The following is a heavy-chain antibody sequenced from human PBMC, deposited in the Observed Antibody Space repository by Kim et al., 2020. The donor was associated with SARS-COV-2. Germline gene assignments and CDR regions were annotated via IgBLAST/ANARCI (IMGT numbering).Heavy chain of an antibody. Sequence: SETLSLTCAVYGGSFSGYYWSWIRQPPGKGLEWIGEINHSGSTNYSPSLKSRVTISVDTYKNQFSLRLRSVIAADTAVYYCSRARPLYSGSPNHLYYFD. CDR1: GGSFSGYY. CDR3: SRARPLYSGSPNHLYYFD. J-gene: IGHJ4*01. V-gene: IGHV4-34*01. D-gene: IGHD1-26*01. CDR2: INHSGST.